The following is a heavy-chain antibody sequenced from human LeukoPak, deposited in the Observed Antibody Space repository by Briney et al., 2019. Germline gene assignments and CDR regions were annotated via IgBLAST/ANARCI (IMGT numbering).Heavy chain of an antibody. CDR3: ARASYSYDISGWVPFDY. V-gene: IGHV4-59*08. J-gene: IGHJ4*02. D-gene: IGHD3-22*01. CDR2: IYYSGST. CDR1: GGSISSYY. Sequence: SETLSLTCTVSGGSISSYYWSWIRQPPGKGLEWSGYIYYSGSTNYNPSLKSRVTISVDTSKNQFSLRLSSVTAADTAVYYCARASYSYDISGWVPFDYWGQGTLVTVSS.